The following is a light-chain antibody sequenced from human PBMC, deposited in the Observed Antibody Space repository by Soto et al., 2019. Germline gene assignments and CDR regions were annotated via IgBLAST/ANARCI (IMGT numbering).Light chain of an antibody. CDR1: QSVSSSY. CDR2: GAS. CDR3: QQYDTSIWAYT. J-gene: IGKJ2*01. Sequence: EVVLTQSPVTLSLSPVERATLSCRASQSVSSSYLAWYQQKPGQAPRLLIYGASSRATGIPDRFSGSWFGTDFTLTISRLEHEDFAVYYCQQYDTSIWAYTFGQGTKLEIK. V-gene: IGKV3-20*01.